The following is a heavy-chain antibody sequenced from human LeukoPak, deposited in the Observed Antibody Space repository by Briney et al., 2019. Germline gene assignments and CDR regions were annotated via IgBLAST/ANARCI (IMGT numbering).Heavy chain of an antibody. V-gene: IGHV3-66*01. Sequence: GGSLRLSCAASGFTVSSNYMSWVRQAPGKGLEWVSVIYSGGSTYYADSVKGRFTISRDNSKNTLYLQMNSLRAEDTAVYYCARGRYGDYSYYYYYYMDVWGKGTTVTVSS. D-gene: IGHD4-17*01. CDR1: GFTVSSNY. J-gene: IGHJ6*03. CDR2: IYSGGST. CDR3: ARGRYGDYSYYYYYYMDV.